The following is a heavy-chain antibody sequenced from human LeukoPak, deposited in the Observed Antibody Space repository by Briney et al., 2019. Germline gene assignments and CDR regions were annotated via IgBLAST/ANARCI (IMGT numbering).Heavy chain of an antibody. CDR3: ARDRTYCSSTNCYSGYFQY. CDR1: GYTFTTYG. Sequence: ASVKVSCKASGYTFTTYGINWVRQAPGQGLEWMGWISAYNGNTNYAQKLQGRVTMTTDTSTSTAYMELRGLRSDDTAVYYCARDRTYCSSTNCYSGYFQYWGQGTLVTVSS. CDR2: ISAYNGNT. J-gene: IGHJ1*01. V-gene: IGHV1-18*01. D-gene: IGHD2-2*01.